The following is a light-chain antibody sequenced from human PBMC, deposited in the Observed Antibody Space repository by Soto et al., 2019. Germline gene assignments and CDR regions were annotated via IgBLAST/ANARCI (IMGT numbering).Light chain of an antibody. V-gene: IGLV2-23*01. Sequence: QSVLAQPPSVSLFPGQSITISCTGTSSDVGSYNLVSLYQQHPGKAPKLMIYEGSKRPSGVSNRFSGSKSGNTASLTISGLQAEDEADYYCCSYAGTSLVFGGGTQLTVL. CDR1: SSDVGSYNL. CDR2: EGS. CDR3: CSYAGTSLV. J-gene: IGLJ2*01.